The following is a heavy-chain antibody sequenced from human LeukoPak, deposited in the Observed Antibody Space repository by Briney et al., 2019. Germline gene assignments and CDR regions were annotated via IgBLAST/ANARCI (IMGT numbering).Heavy chain of an antibody. J-gene: IGHJ6*03. CDR1: GFTFSSYS. CDR3: AKDSTRDYYYYMDV. CDR2: ISYDGSNK. Sequence: GGSLRLSCAASGFTFSSYSMHWVRQAPGKGLEWVAVISYDGSNKYYADSVKGRFTISRDNSKNTLYLQMNSLRAEDTAVYYCAKDSTRDYYYYMDVWGKGTTVTVSS. D-gene: IGHD3-3*02. V-gene: IGHV3-30*18.